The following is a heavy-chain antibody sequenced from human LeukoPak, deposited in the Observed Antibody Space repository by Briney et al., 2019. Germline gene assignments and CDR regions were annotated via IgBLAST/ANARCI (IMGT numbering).Heavy chain of an antibody. Sequence: GASVRVSCKASGYTFTGYYMHWVRQAPGQGLEWMGRIIPILGIANYAQKFQGRVTITADKSTSTAYMELSSLRSEDTAVYYCARSSEMATGDYYYYGMDVWGQGTTVTVSS. D-gene: IGHD5-24*01. CDR2: IIPILGIA. CDR3: ARSSEMATGDYYYYGMDV. V-gene: IGHV1-69*02. CDR1: GYTFTGYY. J-gene: IGHJ6*02.